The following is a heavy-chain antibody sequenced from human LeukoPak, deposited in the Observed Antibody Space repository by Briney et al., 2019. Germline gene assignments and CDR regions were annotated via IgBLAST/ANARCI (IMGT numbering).Heavy chain of an antibody. CDR3: ARDSSSGGWFDP. CDR1: GGTISSYC. V-gene: IGHV4-59*01. J-gene: IGHJ5*02. CDR2: IYYSGSA. D-gene: IGHD3-16*01. Sequence: SETLSLTCTVPGGTISSYCWSWIRHSPGKGLDWIGCIYYSGSATYNPSLMSRVTISVDTSRNQFSLKLSSVTAADTAVYYCARDSSSGGWFDPWGQGALVTVSS.